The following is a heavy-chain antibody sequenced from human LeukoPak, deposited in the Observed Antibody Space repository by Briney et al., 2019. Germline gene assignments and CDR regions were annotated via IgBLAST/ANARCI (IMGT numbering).Heavy chain of an antibody. Sequence: PSETLSLTCTVSGGSIGSGDYYWSWIRQPPGKGLEWIGYIYYSGSTYYNPSLKSRVTISVDTSKNQFSLKLSSVTAADTAVYYCARGFYDFWSGHRLINWFDPWGQGTLVPVSS. J-gene: IGHJ5*02. CDR1: GGSIGSGDYY. CDR3: ARGFYDFWSGHRLINWFDP. CDR2: IYYSGST. V-gene: IGHV4-30-4*01. D-gene: IGHD3-3*01.